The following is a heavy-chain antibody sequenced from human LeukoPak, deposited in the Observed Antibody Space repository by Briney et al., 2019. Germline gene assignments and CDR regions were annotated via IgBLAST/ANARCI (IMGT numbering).Heavy chain of an antibody. CDR2: ISYDGSNK. D-gene: IGHD3-22*01. V-gene: IGHV3-30*18. Sequence: GRSLRLSCAASGFTFSSYGMHWVRQAPGKGLEWVAVISYDGSNKYYADSVKGRFTISRDNSKNTLYLQMNSLRAEDTAVYYCAKDSNYDSSGSPGTLFDYWGRGTLVTVSS. CDR3: AKDSNYDSSGSPGTLFDY. J-gene: IGHJ4*02. CDR1: GFTFSSYG.